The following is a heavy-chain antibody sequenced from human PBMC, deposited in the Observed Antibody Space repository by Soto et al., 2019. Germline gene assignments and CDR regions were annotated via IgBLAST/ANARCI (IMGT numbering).Heavy chain of an antibody. CDR1: GYTFTSYG. J-gene: IGHJ5*02. Sequence: ASVKVSCKASGYTFTSYGISWVRQAPGQGLEWMGWISAYNGNTNYAQKLQGRVTMTTDTSTSTAYMELRSLRSDDTAVYYCARDYDFWSGYYGWFDPWGQGTLVTVSS. CDR3: ARDYDFWSGYYGWFDP. D-gene: IGHD3-3*01. V-gene: IGHV1-18*01. CDR2: ISAYNGNT.